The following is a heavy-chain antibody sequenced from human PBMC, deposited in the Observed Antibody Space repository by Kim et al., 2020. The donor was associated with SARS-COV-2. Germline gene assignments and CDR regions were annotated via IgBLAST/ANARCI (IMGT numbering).Heavy chain of an antibody. CDR2: IYYSGST. J-gene: IGHJ6*02. CDR3: ARHVGYISSSNYYYYGLEV. Sequence: SETLSLTCTVSGGSISSSSYYWGWIRQPPGKGLEWIGSIYYSGSTYYNPSLKSRVTISVDTSKNQFYLQVSSVTAADSAVFYCARHVGYISSSNYYYYGLEVWGQGTTVTVSS. CDR1: GGSISSSSYY. D-gene: IGHD6-6*01. V-gene: IGHV4-39*01.